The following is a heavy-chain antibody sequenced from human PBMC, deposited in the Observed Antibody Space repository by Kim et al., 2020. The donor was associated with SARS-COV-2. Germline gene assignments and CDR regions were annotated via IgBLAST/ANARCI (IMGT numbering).Heavy chain of an antibody. D-gene: IGHD3-10*01. Sequence: YYADSVKGRFTISRDNSKNTLYLQMNSLRAEDTAVYYCAKPAYGWSCFDYWGQGTLVTVSS. V-gene: IGHV3-23*01. CDR3: AKPAYGWSCFDY. J-gene: IGHJ4*02.